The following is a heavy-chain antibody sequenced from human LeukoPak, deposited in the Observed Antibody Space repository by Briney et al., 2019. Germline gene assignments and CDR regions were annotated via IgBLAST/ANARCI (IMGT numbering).Heavy chain of an antibody. D-gene: IGHD6-6*01. Sequence: SVKVSCKASAGTFSSYAISWVRQAPGQGLEWMGGIIPIFGTANYAQKFQGRVTITTDESTSTAYMELSSLRSEDTAVYYCARAPGSSSVAGRPWGQGTLVTVSS. CDR1: AGTFSSYA. J-gene: IGHJ5*02. V-gene: IGHV1-69*05. CDR3: ARAPGSSSVAGRP. CDR2: IIPIFGTA.